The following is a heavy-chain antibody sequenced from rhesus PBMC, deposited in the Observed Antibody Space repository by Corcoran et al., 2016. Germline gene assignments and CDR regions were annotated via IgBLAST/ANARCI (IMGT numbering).Heavy chain of an antibody. Sequence: QVQLQESGPGLVQPSETLSLTCAVSGASISRYCWHWIRQPPGKGVGWIGEINSNSGRTNYHPSLKSRVIFSKDASKTQFSLKLTSVTAADTAVYYCARGRIVLVLLTKFSLDVWGRGVLVTVSS. V-gene: IGHV4-80*01. CDR2: INSNSGRT. J-gene: IGHJ5-2*02. D-gene: IGHD2-2*01. CDR1: GASISRYC. CDR3: ARGRIVLVLLTKFSLDV.